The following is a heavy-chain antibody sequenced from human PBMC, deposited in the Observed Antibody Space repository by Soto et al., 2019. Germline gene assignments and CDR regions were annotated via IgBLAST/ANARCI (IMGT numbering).Heavy chain of an antibody. CDR1: GYSISSGYY. CDR3: ARDGVLRFLEWLPYYYGMDV. Sequence: PSETLSLTCAVSGYSISSGYYWGWIRQPPGKGLEWIGSIYHSGGTYYNPSLKSRVTISVDTSKNQFSLKLSSVTAADTAVYYCARDGVLRFLEWLPYYYGMDVWGQGTTVTVSS. V-gene: IGHV4-38-2*02. CDR2: IYHSGGT. D-gene: IGHD3-3*01. J-gene: IGHJ6*02.